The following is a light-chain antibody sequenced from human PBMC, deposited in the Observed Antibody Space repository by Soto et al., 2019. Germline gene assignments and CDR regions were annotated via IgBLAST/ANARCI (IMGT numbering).Light chain of an antibody. CDR1: SSNIGSKY. V-gene: IGLV1-47*01. CDR3: AAWDANVGGQA. Sequence: QSVLTQPPSASGTPGQMVTISCSGSSSNIGSKYVYSYKQLPGTAPKLLIYRNNQRPSGVPVRFSGSKSGTSASLAISGLGSEDEAEYDCAAWDANVGGQAFGGGTKLTVL. CDR2: RNN. J-gene: IGLJ2*01.